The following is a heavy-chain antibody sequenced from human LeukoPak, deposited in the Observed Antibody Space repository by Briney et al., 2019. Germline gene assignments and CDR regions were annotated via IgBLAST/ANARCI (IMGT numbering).Heavy chain of an antibody. Sequence: KPSETLSLTCTVSGGSISSYYWSWIRQPPGKGLEWIGYIYYSGCTNYNPSLKSRVTISVDTSKNQFSLKLSSVTAADTAVYYCARLTASDSSGVDYWGQGTLVTVSS. J-gene: IGHJ4*02. V-gene: IGHV4-59*08. CDR1: GGSISSYY. CDR3: ARLTASDSSGVDY. CDR2: IYYSGCT. D-gene: IGHD6-19*01.